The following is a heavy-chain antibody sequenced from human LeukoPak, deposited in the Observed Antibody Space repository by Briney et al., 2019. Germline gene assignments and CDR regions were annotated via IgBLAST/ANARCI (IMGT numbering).Heavy chain of an antibody. J-gene: IGHJ4*02. CDR3: ARGLRRWLRDPFDY. Sequence: SETLSLTCTVSGGSISSYYWSWIRQPPGKGLGLIGYIYYSGSTNYNPSLKSRVTISVDTSKNQFSLKLSSVTAADTAVYYCARGLRRWLRDPFDYWGQGTLVTVSS. V-gene: IGHV4-59*12. D-gene: IGHD5-12*01. CDR1: GGSISSYY. CDR2: IYYSGST.